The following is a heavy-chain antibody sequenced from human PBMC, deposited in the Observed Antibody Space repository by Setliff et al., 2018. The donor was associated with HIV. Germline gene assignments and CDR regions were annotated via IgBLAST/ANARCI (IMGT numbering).Heavy chain of an antibody. CDR2: INPGSGAT. CDR1: GYTFSNFY. V-gene: IGHV1-46*01. J-gene: IGHJ4*02. CDR3: ARQMTGGYFDD. D-gene: IGHD3-10*01. Sequence: GASVKVSCKASGYTFSNFYIHWVRQAPGQVLEGVGAINPGSGATFYAQRFQGRVALSRDTSTSTAHMELSSLRSEDTALYYCARQMTGGYFDDWGQGTLVTVSS.